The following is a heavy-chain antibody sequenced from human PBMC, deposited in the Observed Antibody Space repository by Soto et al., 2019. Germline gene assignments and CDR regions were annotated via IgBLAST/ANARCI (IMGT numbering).Heavy chain of an antibody. CDR3: AKIPYCSSTSCYEGWFDP. CDR2: TYYRSKWYN. D-gene: IGHD2-2*01. V-gene: IGHV6-1*01. CDR1: GDSVSSNSAA. Sequence: SQTLSLTCVISGDSVSSNSAAWNWIRQSPSRGLEWLGRTYYRSKWYNDYAVPVKSRITINPDTSKNQFSLQLNSVTPEDTAVYYCAKIPYCSSTSCYEGWFDPWGQGTLVTVSS. J-gene: IGHJ5*02.